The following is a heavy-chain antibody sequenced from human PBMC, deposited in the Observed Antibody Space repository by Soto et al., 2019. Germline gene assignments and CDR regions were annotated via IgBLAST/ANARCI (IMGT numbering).Heavy chain of an antibody. CDR2: IYSGGST. V-gene: IGHV3-66*01. CDR1: GFTVSSNY. D-gene: IGHD5-12*01. J-gene: IGHJ3*02. CDR3: AREFWEYRGYDYPLGGFDI. Sequence: GGSLRLSCAASGFTVSSNYMSWVRQAPGKGLEWVSVIYSGGSTYYADSVKGRFTISRDNSKNTVYLQMNSLRAEDTAVYYCAREFWEYRGYDYPLGGFDIWGQGTMVTVSS.